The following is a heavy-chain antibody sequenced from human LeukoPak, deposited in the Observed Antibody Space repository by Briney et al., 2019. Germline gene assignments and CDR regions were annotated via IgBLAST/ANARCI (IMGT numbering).Heavy chain of an antibody. D-gene: IGHD1-7*01. J-gene: IGHJ4*02. CDR3: ARVGTEGYYFDY. CDR2: IYYSGST. V-gene: IGHV4-30-4*08. CDR1: GFTVSTNY. Sequence: LRLSCAASGFTVSTNYMSWVRQPPGKGLEWIGYIYYSGSTYYNPSLKSRVTISVDTSKNQFSLKLSSVTAADTAVYYCARVGTEGYYFDYWGQGTLVTVSS.